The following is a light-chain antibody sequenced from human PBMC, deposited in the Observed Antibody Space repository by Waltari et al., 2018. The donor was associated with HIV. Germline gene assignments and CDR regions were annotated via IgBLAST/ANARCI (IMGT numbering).Light chain of an antibody. CDR2: KNN. V-gene: IGLV1-44*01. J-gene: IGLJ2*01. CDR1: RSNIGSNA. Sequence: QSVLTQPPSASGTPGQRVTISCSGGRSNIGSNAVSWYHQVPGTAPKLLIYKNNQRPSGVPDRFSGSKSGTSASLAISGLQSEDEADYFCAAWDDNLDAALFGGGTKLTVL. CDR3: AAWDDNLDAAL.